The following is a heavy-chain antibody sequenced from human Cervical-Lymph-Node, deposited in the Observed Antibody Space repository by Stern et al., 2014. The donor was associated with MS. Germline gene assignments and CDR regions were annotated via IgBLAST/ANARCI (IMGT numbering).Heavy chain of an antibody. J-gene: IGHJ5*02. V-gene: IGHV1-69*01. CDR2: IIPIFGTT. Sequence: VQLVQSGVEVKRPGSSVKVSCKASGGSFSTYPIRWVRQAPGQGLEWIGRIIPIFGTTKYAQKFHGRVTMTADEATGTAYVELNRLRSEDTAVYYCATEVGGDPNWFDPWGQGTLVTVAS. D-gene: IGHD2-21*02. CDR3: ATEVGGDPNWFDP. CDR1: GGSFSTYP.